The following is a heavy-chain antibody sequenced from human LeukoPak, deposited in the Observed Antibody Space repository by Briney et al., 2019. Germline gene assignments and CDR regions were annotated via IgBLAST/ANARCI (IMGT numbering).Heavy chain of an antibody. CDR2: ISSSSSYI. D-gene: IGHD2-15*01. CDR3: AREGGSGRRGRYYYYMDV. Sequence: GGSLRLSCAASGFTFSSYSMNWVRQAPGKGLEWASSISSSSSYIYYADSVKGRFTISRDNAKNSLYLQMNSLRAEDTAVYYCAREGGSGRRGRYYYYMDVWGKGTTVTVSS. J-gene: IGHJ6*03. CDR1: GFTFSSYS. V-gene: IGHV3-21*01.